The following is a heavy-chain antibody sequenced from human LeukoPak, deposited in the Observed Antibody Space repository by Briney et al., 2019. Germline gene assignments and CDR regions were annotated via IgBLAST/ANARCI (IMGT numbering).Heavy chain of an antibody. Sequence: SETLSLTCTVSGGSISNYYWTWIRQPAGKGLEWIGEINHSGSTNYNPSLKSRVTISVDTSKNQFSLRLSSVTAADTAVYYCARVSRYWGQGTLVTVSS. J-gene: IGHJ4*02. CDR1: GGSISNYY. CDR2: INHSGST. V-gene: IGHV4-34*01. CDR3: ARVSRY.